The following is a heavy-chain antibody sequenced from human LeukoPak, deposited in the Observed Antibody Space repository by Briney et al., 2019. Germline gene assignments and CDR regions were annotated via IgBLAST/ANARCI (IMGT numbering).Heavy chain of an antibody. Sequence: ASVKVSCKASGYTFTGYYMHWVRQAPGQGLEWMGWINPNSGGTNYAQKFQGRVTMTRDTSISTAYMELSRLRSDDTAVYYCARMTTTGTTSDYWGHGTLVTVSS. V-gene: IGHV1-2*02. CDR3: ARMTTTGTTSDY. CDR1: GYTFTGYY. J-gene: IGHJ4*01. CDR2: INPNSGGT. D-gene: IGHD1-1*01.